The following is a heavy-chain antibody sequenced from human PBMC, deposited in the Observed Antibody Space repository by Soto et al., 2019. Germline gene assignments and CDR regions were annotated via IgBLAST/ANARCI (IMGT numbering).Heavy chain of an antibody. CDR3: ARDKGYCSGDRGQDFDY. J-gene: IGHJ4*02. Sequence: QVQLVQSGAEVKKPGSSVKVSCKASGGTLSSYTFSWVRQAPGQGLEWMGRIIPNLGITNYAQKFQGRITIMEDKSTSTAYMELSSLRSEDTAVYYCARDKGYCSGDRGQDFDYWGQGTLVTVSS. D-gene: IGHD2-15*01. CDR1: GGTLSSYT. CDR2: IIPNLGIT. V-gene: IGHV1-69*08.